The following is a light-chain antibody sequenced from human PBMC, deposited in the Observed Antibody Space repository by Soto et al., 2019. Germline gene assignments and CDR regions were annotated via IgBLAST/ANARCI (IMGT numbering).Light chain of an antibody. Sequence: SALPQLPTASGAQGEKFTLSCSASSSNVVSNTVNWYQQLPGTAPKLLIYSNYQRPSGVPDRFSGSKSGTSASLAISGLQSEDEADYYCAAWDASLNGYVFGTGT. J-gene: IGLJ1*01. V-gene: IGLV1-44*01. CDR3: AAWDASLNGYV. CDR2: SNY. CDR1: SSNVVSNT.